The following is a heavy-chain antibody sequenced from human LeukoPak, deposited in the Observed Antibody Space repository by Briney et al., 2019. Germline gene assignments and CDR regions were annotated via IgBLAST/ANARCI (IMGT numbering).Heavy chain of an antibody. Sequence: GGSLKLSCAASGFTFSGSAMHWVRQASGKGLEWVGRIRSKAHSYANAYAASVKGRLPIHRDDSKNTAYLQMNSLKTEDTAVYYCTRDYYGSGMPWGQGTLVTVSS. CDR1: GFTFSGSA. CDR3: TRDYYGSGMP. V-gene: IGHV3-73*01. J-gene: IGHJ5*02. CDR2: IRSKAHSYAN. D-gene: IGHD3-10*01.